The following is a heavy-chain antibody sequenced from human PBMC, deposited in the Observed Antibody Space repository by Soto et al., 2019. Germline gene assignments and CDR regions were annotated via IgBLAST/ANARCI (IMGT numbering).Heavy chain of an antibody. D-gene: IGHD2-2*01. J-gene: IGHJ6*02. Sequence: ASVKVSCKASGGTFSSYAISWVRQAPGQGLEWMGGIIPIFGTANYAQKFQGRVTITADESTSTAYMELSSLRSEDTAVYYCARGVPAAPQRYYYGMDVWGQGTTVTVSS. CDR1: GGTFSSYA. CDR2: IIPIFGTA. V-gene: IGHV1-69*13. CDR3: ARGVPAAPQRYYYGMDV.